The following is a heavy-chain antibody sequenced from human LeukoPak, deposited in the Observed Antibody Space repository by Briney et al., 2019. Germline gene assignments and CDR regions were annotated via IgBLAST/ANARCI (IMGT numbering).Heavy chain of an antibody. J-gene: IGHJ4*02. D-gene: IGHD6-13*01. CDR1: GFDVNDNY. CDR2: IYSDGKT. V-gene: IGHV3-53*01. Sequence: GGSLRLSCAVSGFDVNDNYMYWVRQGPGKGLEWVAIIYSDGKTYYADSVRGRFTISRDNSENTLSLQMNSLRAEDTAVYHCARRSSTLYEGCWGRGTLVIVSS. CDR3: ARRSSTLYEGC.